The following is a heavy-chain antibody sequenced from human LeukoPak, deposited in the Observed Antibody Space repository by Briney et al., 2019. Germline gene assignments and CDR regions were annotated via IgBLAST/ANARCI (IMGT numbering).Heavy chain of an antibody. J-gene: IGHJ4*02. D-gene: IGHD6-25*01. Sequence: ASVKVSCKVSGYTFTSFAINWVRQAPGQGLERMGWISLNNGNTNYAQKFQGRVTMTTDTSTSTVYMQLRTLRTDDTAVYYCARDWGQRLSLPSNYFDHWGQGTLVTVSS. CDR2: ISLNNGNT. V-gene: IGHV1-18*01. CDR3: ARDWGQRLSLPSNYFDH. CDR1: GYTFTSFA.